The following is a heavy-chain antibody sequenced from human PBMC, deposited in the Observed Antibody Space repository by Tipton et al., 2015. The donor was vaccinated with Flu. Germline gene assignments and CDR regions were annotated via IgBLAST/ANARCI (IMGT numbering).Heavy chain of an antibody. Sequence: GLVKPSEILSLTCTVSGYSISSGYYWGWIRQPPGKGLEWIGCISHTGRTYYNPSLKSRVTISVDTAKNQFSQRLNSVTASDTAVYYCARSTYYYGSGSSDYWGQGTLVTVSS. J-gene: IGHJ4*02. V-gene: IGHV4-38-2*02. CDR1: GYSISSGYY. CDR2: ISHTGRT. D-gene: IGHD3-10*01. CDR3: ARSTYYYGSGSSDY.